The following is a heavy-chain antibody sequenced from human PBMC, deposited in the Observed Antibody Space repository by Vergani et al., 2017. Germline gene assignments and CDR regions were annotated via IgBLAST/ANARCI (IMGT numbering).Heavy chain of an antibody. D-gene: IGHD2-15*01. Sequence: QVQLQASGPGRVKPSQTLSLTCTMSGGSISAGYYFWSWIRQPAGKGLEWLGHISASGNASHSPSLKTRVSMSVDTSKNPFSLTVTSVTAADTAIYFCARRSGGYYSGGKVHPLRTACDVWGHGTVVTVSS. CDR2: ISASGNA. V-gene: IGHV4-61*02. CDR3: ARRSGGYYSGGKVHPLRTACDV. CDR1: GGSISAGYYF. J-gene: IGHJ3*01.